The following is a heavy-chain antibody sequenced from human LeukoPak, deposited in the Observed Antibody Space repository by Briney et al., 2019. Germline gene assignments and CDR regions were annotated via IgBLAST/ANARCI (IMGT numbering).Heavy chain of an antibody. D-gene: IGHD6-19*01. V-gene: IGHV4-59*08. J-gene: IGHJ4*02. CDR1: GRPISSYF. CDR3: ARIDRAVAGTIDY. Sequence: SETLPLTCTVSGRPISSYFWSWIRQPPGKGLEWIGYIYYSGSTNYNPSLKSRVTMSVDTSKNQFSLKLSSVTAADTAVYYCARIDRAVAGTIDYWGQGTLVTVSS. CDR2: IYYSGST.